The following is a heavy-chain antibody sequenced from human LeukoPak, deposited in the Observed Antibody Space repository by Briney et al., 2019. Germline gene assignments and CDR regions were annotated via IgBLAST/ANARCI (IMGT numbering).Heavy chain of an antibody. Sequence: PGGSLRLSCATSGFTFYNYAMNWVRQSPGKGLEWVSGIDGGGDITYIADFVKGRLTISRDNSKDTLYLQMNNLTAADTALYYCGKDVRGYRRPLDYWGQGTLVTVSS. CDR1: GFTFYNYA. J-gene: IGHJ4*02. CDR3: GKDVRGYRRPLDY. D-gene: IGHD5-18*01. V-gene: IGHV3-23*01. CDR2: IDGGGDIT.